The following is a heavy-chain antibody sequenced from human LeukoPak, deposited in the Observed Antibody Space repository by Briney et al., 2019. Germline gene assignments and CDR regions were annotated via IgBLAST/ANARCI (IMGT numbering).Heavy chain of an antibody. CDR2: ISRSGGNI. CDR1: GFTFRTYE. Sequence: GGSLRLSCAASGFTFRTYEMAWVRQAPGKGLEWVAHISRSGGNIYYADSVKGRFTISRDNAKNSLYLQMNSLRAEDMAVYYCARDGDSGYPAPFDIWGQGTMVTFSS. J-gene: IGHJ3*02. V-gene: IGHV3-48*03. CDR3: ARDGDSGYPAPFDI. D-gene: IGHD5-12*01.